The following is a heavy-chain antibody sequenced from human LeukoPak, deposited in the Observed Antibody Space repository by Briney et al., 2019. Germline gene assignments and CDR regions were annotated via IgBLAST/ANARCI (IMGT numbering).Heavy chain of an antibody. CDR3: ARAGMTGTADY. Sequence: PAGTLRLSCEVSGFIFSNYWITWVCQAPAKGLERVANRKPDGGETYYSDSVQSRFTLSRDNTKNSLSLQMKYVGVDDTAVYYCARAGMTGTADYWGQGILVTVS. CDR2: RKPDGGET. V-gene: IGHV3-7*01. J-gene: IGHJ4*02. CDR1: GFIFSNYW. D-gene: IGHD1-1*01.